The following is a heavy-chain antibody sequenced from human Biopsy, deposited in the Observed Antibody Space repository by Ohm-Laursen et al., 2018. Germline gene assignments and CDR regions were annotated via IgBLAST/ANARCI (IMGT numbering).Heavy chain of an antibody. J-gene: IGHJ3*01. CDR2: ISEGGST. D-gene: IGHD3-3*01. V-gene: IGHV4-59*01. CDR1: GDSITRSY. CDR3: ARLYRLDDYWNDDPPDAFDV. Sequence: SETLSLTCPLSGDSITRSYWSWIRQSPGRGLEWIGSISEGGSTYYNPSLRGRVTISVDASKNQFSLKLSSVTAADTAVFFCARLYRLDDYWNDDPPDAFDVWGQGTMVTVPS.